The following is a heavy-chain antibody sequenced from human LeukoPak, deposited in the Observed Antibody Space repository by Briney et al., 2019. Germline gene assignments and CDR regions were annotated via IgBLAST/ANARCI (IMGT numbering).Heavy chain of an antibody. Sequence: GGSLRLSCAASGFSFSSYAMRWVRQAPGKGLEWVSTITGSGGNTFYADSVKGRFTISRDNSQNTLYLQMNSLRAGDTAVYYCAREYVAAAGIPSYYYGMDVWGQGTTVTVSS. CDR2: ITGSGGNT. CDR1: GFSFSSYA. CDR3: AREYVAAAGIPSYYYGMDV. V-gene: IGHV3-23*01. D-gene: IGHD6-13*01. J-gene: IGHJ6*02.